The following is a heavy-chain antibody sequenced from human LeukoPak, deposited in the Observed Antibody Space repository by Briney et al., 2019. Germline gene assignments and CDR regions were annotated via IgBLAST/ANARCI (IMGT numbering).Heavy chain of an antibody. Sequence: KPSETLSLTCTVSGGSISSGGYYWSWIRQHPGKGREWIGYIYYSGSTYYNPSLKSRVTISVDTSKNQFSLKLSSVTAADTAVYYCARGSSYYDSSGYHDYWGQGTLVTVSS. CDR1: GGSISSGGYY. D-gene: IGHD3-22*01. CDR2: IYYSGST. CDR3: ARGSSYYDSSGYHDY. J-gene: IGHJ4*02. V-gene: IGHV4-31*03.